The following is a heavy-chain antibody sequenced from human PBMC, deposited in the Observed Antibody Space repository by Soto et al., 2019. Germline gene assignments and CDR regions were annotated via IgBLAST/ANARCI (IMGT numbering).Heavy chain of an antibody. CDR1: ADSISSSSYF. CDR3: ARHRGSYGGEYYFDY. J-gene: IGHJ4*02. Sequence: SETLSLTCTVSADSISSSSYFWGWIRQPPGKGLEWIGTIYYSGSTSYNPSLKSRVTISLDTSKNQFSLRLTSVTAADTAVYHCARHRGSYGGEYYFDYWGQGTLVTV. D-gene: IGHD5-18*01. V-gene: IGHV4-39*01. CDR2: IYYSGST.